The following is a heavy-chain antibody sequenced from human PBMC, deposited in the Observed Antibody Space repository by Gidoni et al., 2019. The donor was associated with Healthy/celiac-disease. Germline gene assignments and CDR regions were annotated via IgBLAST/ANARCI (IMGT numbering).Heavy chain of an antibody. CDR2: ISSSGGTT. Sequence: EVQLLESGGGLVQPGGCLRPACAASAFTVGTSALSWVRQAPGEGLEWVSSISSSGGTTFYADSVKGRFTISRDVSKSTLYLQMNSLRPEDTAVYFCAKDLESRRYFDVWGRGTLVAVSS. CDR1: AFTVGTSA. D-gene: IGHD1-1*01. J-gene: IGHJ2*01. V-gene: IGHV3-23*01. CDR3: AKDLESRRYFDV.